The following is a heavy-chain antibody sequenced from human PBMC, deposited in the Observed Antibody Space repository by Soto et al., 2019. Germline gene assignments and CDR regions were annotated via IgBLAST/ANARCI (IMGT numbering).Heavy chain of an antibody. D-gene: IGHD1-26*01. J-gene: IGHJ5*01. Sequence: SETLSLTCTVSGGSISTYYWGWIRQPPGKGLEWIGYIYYSGSTSYNPSLKSRVTISVDTSKNQFSLKLSSVTAADTAVYYCARGKYSGSYYDWFDPWGQGTTVTVSS. V-gene: IGHV4-59*01. CDR2: IYYSGST. CDR3: ARGKYSGSYYDWFDP. CDR1: GGSISTYY.